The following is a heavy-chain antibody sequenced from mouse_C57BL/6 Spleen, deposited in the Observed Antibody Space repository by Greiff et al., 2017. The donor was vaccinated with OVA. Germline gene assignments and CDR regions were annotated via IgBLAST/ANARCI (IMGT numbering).Heavy chain of an antibody. CDR3: ARIYDYDGYYYAMDY. Sequence: EVQLQQSGPELVKPGASVKISCKASGYTFTDYYMNWVKQSHGKSLEWIGDINPNNGGTSYNQKFKGKATLTVDKSSSTAYMELRSLTSEDSAVYYCARIYDYDGYYYAMDYWGQGTSVTVSS. V-gene: IGHV1-26*01. J-gene: IGHJ4*01. CDR1: GYTFTDYY. CDR2: INPNNGGT. D-gene: IGHD2-4*01.